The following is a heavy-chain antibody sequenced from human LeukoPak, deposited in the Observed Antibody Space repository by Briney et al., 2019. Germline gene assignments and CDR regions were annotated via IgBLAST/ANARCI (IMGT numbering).Heavy chain of an antibody. Sequence: GGSLRLSCAASGFTVSSNYMSWVRQAPGKGLEWVSVIYSGGSTYYADSVKGRFTISRDNSKNTLYLQMNSLRAEDTAVYYCARDNPYLSDRPTWREGYNWFDPWGQGTLVTVSS. J-gene: IGHJ5*02. CDR2: IYSGGST. CDR3: ARDNPYLSDRPTWREGYNWFDP. CDR1: GFTVSSNY. V-gene: IGHV3-53*05. D-gene: IGHD1-1*01.